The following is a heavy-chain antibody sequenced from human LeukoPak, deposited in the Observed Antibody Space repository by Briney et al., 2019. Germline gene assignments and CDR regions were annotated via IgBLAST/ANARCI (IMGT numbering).Heavy chain of an antibody. CDR1: GYTFTSYG. CDR3: ARSRGYYDTFSASDY. J-gene: IGHJ4*02. D-gene: IGHD3-22*01. Sequence: ASVKVSCKASGYTFTSYGISWVRQAPGQGLEWMGWISAYNGNTNYAQKLQGRVTMTTDTSTSTAYMELRSLRSDDTAVYYCARSRGYYDTFSASDYWGQGTLVTVSS. CDR2: ISAYNGNT. V-gene: IGHV1-18*01.